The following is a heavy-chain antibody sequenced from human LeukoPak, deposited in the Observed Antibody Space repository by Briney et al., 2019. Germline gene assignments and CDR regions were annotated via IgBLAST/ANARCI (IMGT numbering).Heavy chain of an antibody. CDR2: IYPGDSNT. J-gene: IGHJ4*02. V-gene: IGHV5-51*01. Sequence: GESLKISCKGSGYSFTSYWIGWVRQMPGKGLEWMGIIYPGDSNTRYSPSFQGQVTISADKFISTAYLQWSSLKASDTAVYYCARLRDSGYGGFDYWGQETLVTVSS. D-gene: IGHD5-12*01. CDR3: ARLRDSGYGGFDY. CDR1: GYSFTSYW.